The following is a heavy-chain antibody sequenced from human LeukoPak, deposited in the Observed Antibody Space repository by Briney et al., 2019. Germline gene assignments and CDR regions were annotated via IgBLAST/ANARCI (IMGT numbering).Heavy chain of an antibody. Sequence: AGGSLRLSCAASGLTFTNNSMNWVRQAPGMGLEWVSSISRSSRYIDYADSVKGRFTISRDNAKNSLYLQMNSLRAEDTAVYYCARTRNLGYCSSTSCPNFDYWGQGTLVTVSS. CDR1: GLTFTNNS. CDR2: ISRSSRYI. V-gene: IGHV3-21*01. J-gene: IGHJ4*02. CDR3: ARTRNLGYCSSTSCPNFDY. D-gene: IGHD2-2*01.